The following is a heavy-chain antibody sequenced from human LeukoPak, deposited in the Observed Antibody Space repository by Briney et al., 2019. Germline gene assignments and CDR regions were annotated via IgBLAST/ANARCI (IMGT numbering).Heavy chain of an antibody. Sequence: ASVKVSCKASGYTFTSYPMHWVRQAPGQRLEWMGWMNAGNGNTKHSQKFQGRVTITWDTSASTAYMELSSLTSEDTAVYYCARTGSSTYDYWGQGTLVTVSS. CDR3: ARTGSSTYDY. D-gene: IGHD6-13*01. V-gene: IGHV1-3*01. J-gene: IGHJ4*02. CDR2: MNAGNGNT. CDR1: GYTFTSYP.